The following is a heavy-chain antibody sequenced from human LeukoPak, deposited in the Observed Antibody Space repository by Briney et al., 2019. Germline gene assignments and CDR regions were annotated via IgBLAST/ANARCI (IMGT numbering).Heavy chain of an antibody. CDR3: GNPYGRPFDV. CDR1: GFTFGDYA. D-gene: IGHD2-21*01. V-gene: IGHV3-49*04. J-gene: IGHJ3*01. Sequence: GGSLRLSCTGSGFTFGDYAMSWVRQAPGKGLEWVGFIRSKAYGGTTEYAASVKGRFTISRDDSKSIAYLQMNSLKTEDTAVYYCGNPYGRPFDVWGQGTVVTVSS. CDR2: IRSKAYGGTT.